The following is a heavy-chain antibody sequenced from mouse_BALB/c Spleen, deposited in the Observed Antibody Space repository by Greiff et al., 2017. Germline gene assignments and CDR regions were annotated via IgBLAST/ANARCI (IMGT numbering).Heavy chain of an antibody. Sequence: EVKLVESGPELVKPGASVKVSCKASGYAFTSYNMYWVKQSHGKSLEWIGYIDPYNGGTSYNQKFKGKATLTVDKSSSTAYMHLNSLTSEDSAVYYCASAPLPYYAMDYWGQGTSVTVSS. CDR1: GYAFTSYN. J-gene: IGHJ4*01. CDR2: IDPYNGGT. D-gene: IGHD2-1*01. V-gene: IGHV1S135*01. CDR3: ASAPLPYYAMDY.